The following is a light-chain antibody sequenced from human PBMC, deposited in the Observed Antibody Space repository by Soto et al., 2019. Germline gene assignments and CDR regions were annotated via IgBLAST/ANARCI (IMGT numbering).Light chain of an antibody. CDR2: GNG. Sequence: QSVLTQPPSVSGAPGQRVTISCTGSSSNIGTGYDVHWYQHLPGTAPTLLIYGNGNRPSGVPDRFSGSKSGTSASLAITGLQAEDAADYYCQSYDSSLSGWVFGGGSKVAVL. CDR3: QSYDSSLSGWV. CDR1: SSNIGTGYD. V-gene: IGLV1-40*01. J-gene: IGLJ3*02.